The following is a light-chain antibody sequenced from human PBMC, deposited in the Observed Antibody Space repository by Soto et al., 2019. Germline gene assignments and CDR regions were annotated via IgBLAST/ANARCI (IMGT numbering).Light chain of an antibody. CDR1: SGSIASDY. J-gene: IGLJ2*01. V-gene: IGLV6-57*04. Sequence: NFMLTQPHSVSESPGKTVTISCTRSSGSIASDYVHWYQQRPGSAPTTLIYDNNLRPSGVPDRFSGSIDSSSNSASLTISGLKTEXXADYYCQSXDDPKIFGGGTKLTVL. CDR3: QSXDDPKI. CDR2: DNN.